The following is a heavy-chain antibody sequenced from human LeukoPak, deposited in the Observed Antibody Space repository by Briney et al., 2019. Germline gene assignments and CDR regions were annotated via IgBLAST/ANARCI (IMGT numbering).Heavy chain of an antibody. CDR3: VRGGNSTYYSALDV. CDR1: GYTFTGYY. Sequence: ASVKVSCKASGYTFTGYYMHWVRQAPGQGLEWMGWINSNSDGTNYAQKFQGGVTMTRDTSISTVYMEISRLRSDDTAVYYCVRGGNSTYYSALDVWGQGTTVVVSS. J-gene: IGHJ6*02. V-gene: IGHV1-2*02. CDR2: INSNSDGT. D-gene: IGHD1-7*01.